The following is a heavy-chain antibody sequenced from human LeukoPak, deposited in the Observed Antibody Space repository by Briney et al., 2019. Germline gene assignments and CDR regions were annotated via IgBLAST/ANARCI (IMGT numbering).Heavy chain of an antibody. CDR3: ARTGTHSSGWYFDY. Sequence: GESLKISCQGSGYSFTNYWIGWVRQMPGKGLEWMGIIYPGDSETRYSPSFQAQVTISADKSISTAYLQWSSLKASDTAMYYCARTGTHSSGWYFDYWGQGTLVTVSS. CDR2: IYPGDSET. V-gene: IGHV5-51*01. J-gene: IGHJ4*02. D-gene: IGHD6-19*01. CDR1: GYSFTNYW.